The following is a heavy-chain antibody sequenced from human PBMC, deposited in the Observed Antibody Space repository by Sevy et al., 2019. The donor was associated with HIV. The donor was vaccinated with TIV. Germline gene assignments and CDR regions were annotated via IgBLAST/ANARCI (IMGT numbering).Heavy chain of an antibody. CDR2: IYYSGGT. CDR3: ATDQSYGDYAAFDI. Sequence: SETLSLTCTVSGGSISSGGYYWSWIRQHPGKGLEWIGYIYYSGGTYYNPSLESRVTISVDTSKNQFSLKLTSVTAADTAVYYCATDQSYGDYAAFDIWGQGTVVTVSS. CDR1: GGSISSGGYY. J-gene: IGHJ3*02. V-gene: IGHV4-31*03. D-gene: IGHD4-17*01.